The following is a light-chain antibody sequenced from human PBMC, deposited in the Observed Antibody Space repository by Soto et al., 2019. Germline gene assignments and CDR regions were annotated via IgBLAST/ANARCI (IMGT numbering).Light chain of an antibody. CDR2: KVS. CDR3: MQGTHWPIT. CDR1: RILLYTDGNTY. J-gene: IGKJ5*01. Sequence: DVVMTQSPLSLPGALGQAASMSCRPSRILLYTDGNTYLSWLQQRPGQSPRRLIYKVSNRDSGVPDRFSGSGSGTDFALKISRVEAEDVGVYYCMQGTHWPITFGQGTRLEIK. V-gene: IGKV2-30*01.